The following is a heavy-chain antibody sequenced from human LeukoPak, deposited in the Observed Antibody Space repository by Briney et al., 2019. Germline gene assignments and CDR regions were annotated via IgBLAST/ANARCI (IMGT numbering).Heavy chain of an antibody. V-gene: IGHV3-23*01. D-gene: IGHD2-15*01. CDR2: IRGSGDST. Sequence: GGSLRLSCAASGFTFSSYAMSWVRQAPGKGLEWVPGIRGSGDSTYYADSVKGRFTISRDNSKNTLYLQMNSLRAEDTAVYYCAKSSDANPRGSGLGDYWGQGTLVTVSS. CDR1: GFTFSSYA. CDR3: AKSSDANPRGSGLGDY. J-gene: IGHJ4*02.